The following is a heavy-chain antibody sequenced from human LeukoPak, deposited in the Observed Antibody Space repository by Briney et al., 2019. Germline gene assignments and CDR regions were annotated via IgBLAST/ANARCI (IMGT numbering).Heavy chain of an antibody. V-gene: IGHV1-8*03. CDR3: ARALSGSYQFYYFDY. CDR1: GYTFTNYD. J-gene: IGHJ4*02. D-gene: IGHD1-26*01. Sequence: ASVKVSCKASGYTFTNYDVNWVRQAIGQGLEWMGWMNPNSGNTGYAQKFQGRVTITRNTSITTAYMEVSSLRSEDTAVYYCARALSGSYQFYYFDYWGQGTLVTVSS. CDR2: MNPNSGNT.